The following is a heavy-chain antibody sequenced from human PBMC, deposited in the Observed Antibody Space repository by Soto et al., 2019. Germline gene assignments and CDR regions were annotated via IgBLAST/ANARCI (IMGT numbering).Heavy chain of an antibody. CDR3: ARGVDVMAKYEH. CDR2: VVPLFGTP. CDR1: GGSFSMYA. V-gene: IGHV1-69*13. Sequence: QVQLVQSGAEVKEPGSSVKVSCKTSGGSFSMYAISWVRQAPGQGLEWLGGVVPLFGTPNYAQKFLDRVTITADESKSTVYMELSRLKSEDTAVYVCARGVDVMAKYEHGGQGSLVTVSS. D-gene: IGHD5-12*01. J-gene: IGHJ1*01.